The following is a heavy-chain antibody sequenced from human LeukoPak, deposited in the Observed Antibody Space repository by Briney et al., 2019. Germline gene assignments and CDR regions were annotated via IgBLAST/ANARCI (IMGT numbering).Heavy chain of an antibody. CDR1: GFTFSSYD. V-gene: IGHV3-64D*06. CDR2: ISSSGGST. J-gene: IGHJ4*02. Sequence: GGSLRLSCAASGFTFSSYDMHWVRQAPGKGLEYVSDISSSGGSTYYAESVQGRFTISRDNAKNTLYLQMSRLRAEDTAVYDFVYGIGSSNPWALDYLGQGTLVTVFS. D-gene: IGHD2-15*01. CDR3: VYGIGSSNPWALDY.